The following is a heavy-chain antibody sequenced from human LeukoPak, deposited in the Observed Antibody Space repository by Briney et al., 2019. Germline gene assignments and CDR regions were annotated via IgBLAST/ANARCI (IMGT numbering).Heavy chain of an antibody. D-gene: IGHD2-2*01. CDR2: IRSKAYGGTT. Sequence: GGSLRLSCTASGFTFGDYAMSWFRQAPGKGLEWVGFIRSKAYGGTTEYAASVKGRFTISRDDSKSIAYLQMNSLKTEDTAVYYCTRDLPSTSFMGFDYWGQGTLVTVSS. CDR3: TRDLPSTSFMGFDY. V-gene: IGHV3-49*03. J-gene: IGHJ4*02. CDR1: GFTFGDYA.